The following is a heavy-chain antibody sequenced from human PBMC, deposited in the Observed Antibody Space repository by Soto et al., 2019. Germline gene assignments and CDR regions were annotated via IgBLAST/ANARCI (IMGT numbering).Heavy chain of an antibody. J-gene: IGHJ4*02. V-gene: IGHV4-59*01. Sequence: SETLSLTCTVSGGSISSYYWSWIPQPPGKGLEWIGYIYYSGSTNYNPSLKSRVTISVDTSKNQFSLKLSSVTAADTAVYYCARVISPMAPSDYWGQGTLVTVSS. CDR1: GGSISSYY. CDR3: ARVISPMAPSDY. D-gene: IGHD3-10*01. CDR2: IYYSGST.